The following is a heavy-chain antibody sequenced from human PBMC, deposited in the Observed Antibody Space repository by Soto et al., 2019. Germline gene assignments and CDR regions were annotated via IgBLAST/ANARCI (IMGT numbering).Heavy chain of an antibody. CDR3: AKSTGGTANGMGV. D-gene: IGHD2-8*02. CDR2: ISWNSGTL. J-gene: IGHJ6*02. CDR1: GFSFDDYA. Sequence: EVQVVESGGGLVQPGRSLRLSCAASGFSFDDYAMHWVRQAPGKGLEWVSGISWNSGTLGYVDSVKGRFTISRDNAKNSLYLQMNSLRAEDTALYYCAKSTGGTANGMGVWGQGTTVTVSS. V-gene: IGHV3-9*01.